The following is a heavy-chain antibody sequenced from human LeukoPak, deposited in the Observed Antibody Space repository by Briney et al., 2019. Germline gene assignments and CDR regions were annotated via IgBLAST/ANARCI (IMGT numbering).Heavy chain of an antibody. CDR1: GGSFSGYY. D-gene: IGHD3-3*01. V-gene: IGHV4-34*01. CDR2: INHSGST. CDR3: ARGRVRFLEWLLLGNWFDP. Sequence: SETLSLXCAVYGGSFSGYYWSWIRQPPGKGLEWIGEINHSGSTNYNPSLKSRVTISVDTSKNQFSLKLSSVTAADTAVYYCARGRVRFLEWLLLGNWFDPWGQGTLVTVSS. J-gene: IGHJ5*02.